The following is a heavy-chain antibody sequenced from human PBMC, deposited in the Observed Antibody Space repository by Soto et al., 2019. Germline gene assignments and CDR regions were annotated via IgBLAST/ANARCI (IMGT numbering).Heavy chain of an antibody. CDR1: GFTVSSNY. CDR3: VRGRGYCSGGSCYPSAFDI. Sequence: GGSLRLSCAASGFTVSSNYMSWVRQAPGKGLEWVSVIYSGGSTYYADSVKGRFTISRHNSKNTLYLQMNSLRAEDTAVYYCVRGRGYCSGGSCYPSAFDIWGQGTMVTVSS. D-gene: IGHD2-15*01. V-gene: IGHV3-53*04. CDR2: IYSGGST. J-gene: IGHJ3*02.